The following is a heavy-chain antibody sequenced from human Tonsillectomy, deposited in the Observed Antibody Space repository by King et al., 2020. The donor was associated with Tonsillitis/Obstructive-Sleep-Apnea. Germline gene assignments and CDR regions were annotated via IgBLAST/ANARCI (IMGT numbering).Heavy chain of an antibody. CDR3: ARDYRGDRGGFDI. J-gene: IGHJ3*02. CDR1: GFTFSSYV. D-gene: IGHD3-10*01. Sequence: VQLVESGGGVVQPGRSLILSCAASGFTFSSYVIHWVRQGPGKGLEWVAVISNDGSNKYYADSVKGRFTISRDNSKSTLWLQMNSLRAEDTAVYYCARDYRGDRGGFDIWGQGTMVTVSS. CDR2: ISNDGSNK. V-gene: IGHV3-30*04.